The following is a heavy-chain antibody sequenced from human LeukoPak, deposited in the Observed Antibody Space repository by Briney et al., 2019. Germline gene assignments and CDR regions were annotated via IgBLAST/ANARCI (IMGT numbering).Heavy chain of an antibody. Sequence: GGSLRLSCAASGFTFSSYAMSWVRQAPGKGLEWVSTISGSGAGTFYTDSVKGRFTISRDNFGNTLYLQMSSLRAEDTAVYYCAKRPEHGSGSSFDYWGQGTLVTVSS. CDR3: AKRPEHGSGSSFDY. CDR2: ISGSGAGT. D-gene: IGHD3-10*01. J-gene: IGHJ4*02. V-gene: IGHV3-23*01. CDR1: GFTFSSYA.